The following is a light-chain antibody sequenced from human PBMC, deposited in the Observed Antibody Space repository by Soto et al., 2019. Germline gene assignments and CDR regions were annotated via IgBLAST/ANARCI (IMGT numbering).Light chain of an antibody. CDR2: GAS. CDR1: QSVSSN. J-gene: IGKJ1*01. V-gene: IGKV3-15*01. Sequence: EIVMTQSPDTLSVSPGERATLSCRASQSVSSNLAWYQQKPGQAPRLLFYGASTRATGIPARFSGSGSGTEFTLTISSLQSEDVAVYYCQQYNNWPSWTFGQGTKVEIK. CDR3: QQYNNWPSWT.